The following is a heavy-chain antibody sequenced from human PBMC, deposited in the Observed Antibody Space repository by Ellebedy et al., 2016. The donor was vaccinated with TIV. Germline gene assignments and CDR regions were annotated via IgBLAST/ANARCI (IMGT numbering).Heavy chain of an antibody. J-gene: IGHJ3*02. D-gene: IGHD3-22*01. V-gene: IGHV3-23*01. CDR2: MSLIDDSK. CDR1: GLPFQDSI. CDR3: AREGHTSGRCGAFDI. Sequence: GESLKISCAASGLPFQDSILTWVRQAPGKGLDWVSTMSLIDDSKYYAESVKGRFTISRDNSRNTVDLQMNSLRADDTAVYFCAREGHTSGRCGAFDIWGQGTVVTVSS.